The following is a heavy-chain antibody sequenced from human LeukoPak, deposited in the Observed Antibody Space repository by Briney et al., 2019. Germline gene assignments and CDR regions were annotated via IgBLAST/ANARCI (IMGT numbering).Heavy chain of an antibody. J-gene: IGHJ4*02. V-gene: IGHV3-48*02. CDR3: ARVGDGHSVNYLDS. CDR1: GFTFSSYG. CDR2: ISISTTTI. Sequence: GGSLRLSCAAPGFTFSSYGMTWVRQAPGKGLEWVSYISISTTTIYYADSVKGRFTVSRDNAKNSLYLQMNSLRDEDTAIFYCARVGDGHSVNYLDSWGQGTLVTVS. D-gene: IGHD5-24*01.